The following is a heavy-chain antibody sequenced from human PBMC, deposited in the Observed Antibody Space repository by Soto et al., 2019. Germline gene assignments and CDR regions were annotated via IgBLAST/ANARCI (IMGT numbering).Heavy chain of an antibody. CDR3: ARRSSSWYFDY. CDR1: GFTFSNYA. CDR2: ISGSGGST. Sequence: PGGSRRLSCAASGFTFSNYAMNWVRQAPGKGLEWVSVISGSGGSTYYADSVKGRFTISRDNSKNTLYLQMNSLRAEDTAVYYCARRSSSWYFDYWGQGTLVTVSS. V-gene: IGHV3-23*01. J-gene: IGHJ4*02. D-gene: IGHD6-13*01.